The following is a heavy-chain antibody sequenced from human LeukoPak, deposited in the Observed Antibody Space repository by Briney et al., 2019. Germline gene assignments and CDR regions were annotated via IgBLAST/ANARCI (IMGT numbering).Heavy chain of an antibody. CDR3: ARDLPSTS. V-gene: IGHV4-61*01. CDR2: DYCGGNT. Sequence: PSETLSLICTVSGFSVTTDSYCWGWIRQPPGKGLEWIGYDYCGGNTNYDPSLKRRVTISVDTSKNQFSLTLTSVAAADTAVYYCARDLPSTSWGQGTLVTVSS. CDR1: GFSVTTDSYC. J-gene: IGHJ5*02.